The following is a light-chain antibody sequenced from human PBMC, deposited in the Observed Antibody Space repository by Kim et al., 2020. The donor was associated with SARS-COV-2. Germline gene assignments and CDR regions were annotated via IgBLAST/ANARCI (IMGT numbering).Light chain of an antibody. J-gene: IGKJ4*01. CDR3: QQYKSWPLT. CDR2: DAS. Sequence: LAPGERATLSCRASQSVTSNVAWYQQKPGQAPRLLIYDASTRATGIPAGFSGTGSGTEFSLTISSLQSEDCAVYYCQQYKSWPLTFGGGTKVEI. CDR1: QSVTSN. V-gene: IGKV3-15*01.